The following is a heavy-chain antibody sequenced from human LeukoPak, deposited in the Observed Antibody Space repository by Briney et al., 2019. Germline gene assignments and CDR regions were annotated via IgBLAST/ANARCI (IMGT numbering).Heavy chain of an antibody. V-gene: IGHV3-74*01. CDR3: ARGGPYSSSPNDY. Sequence: GGSLRLSCAASGFTLSSYWMHWVRHAPGKGLVWVSRINSDGSSTSYADSVKGRFTISRDNAKNTLYLQMNSLRVEDTAVYYCARGGPYSSSPNDYWGQGTPVTVSS. D-gene: IGHD6-6*01. CDR1: GFTLSSYW. CDR2: INSDGSST. J-gene: IGHJ4*02.